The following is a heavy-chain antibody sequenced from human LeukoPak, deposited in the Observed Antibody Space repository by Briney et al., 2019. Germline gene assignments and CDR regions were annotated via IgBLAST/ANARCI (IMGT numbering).Heavy chain of an antibody. CDR3: ARGRTFRPIGWFDP. CDR2: IYYSGST. Sequence: SETLSLTCTVSGGSISSYYWSWIRQPPGKGLEWIGYIYYSGSTSYNPSLKSRVTISVDTSKNQFSLKLSSVTAADTAVYYCARGRTFRPIGWFDPWGQGTLVTVSS. V-gene: IGHV4-59*12. CDR1: GGSISSYY. D-gene: IGHD3-16*02. J-gene: IGHJ5*02.